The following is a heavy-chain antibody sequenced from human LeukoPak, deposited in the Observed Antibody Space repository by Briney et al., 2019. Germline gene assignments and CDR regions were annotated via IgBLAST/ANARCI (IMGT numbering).Heavy chain of an antibody. V-gene: IGHV3-23*01. CDR1: GFTFSSYA. J-gene: IGHJ4*02. CDR2: ISGSGGST. Sequence: PGGSLRLSCAASGFTFSSYAMSWVRQAPGKGLEWVSAISGSGGSTYYADSVKGRFTISRDNSKNTLYLQMNSLRAEDTAVYYCAKAADYDYVWGSYRPYYFDYWGQRTLVTVSS. CDR3: AKAADYDYVWGSYRPYYFDY. D-gene: IGHD3-16*02.